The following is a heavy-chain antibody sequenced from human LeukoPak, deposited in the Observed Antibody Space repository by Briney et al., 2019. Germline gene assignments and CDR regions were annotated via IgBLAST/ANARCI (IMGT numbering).Heavy chain of an antibody. V-gene: IGHV1-18*01. CDR1: GYTFNNHD. CDR3: ARSATHRLAWTARSVWLPLDY. J-gene: IGHJ4*02. D-gene: IGHD5-18*01. Sequence: GSSVKVSCKASGYTFNNHDINWVRQAPGRGLEWMGWINTCSANTNYAQEFQGRVTMTTDTSTNTAYMELRSLRSDDTAVYYCARSATHRLAWTARSVWLPLDYWGQGTLVTVSS. CDR2: INTCSANT.